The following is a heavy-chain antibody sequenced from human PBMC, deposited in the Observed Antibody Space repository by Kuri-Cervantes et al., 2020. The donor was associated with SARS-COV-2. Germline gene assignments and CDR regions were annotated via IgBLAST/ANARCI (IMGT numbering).Heavy chain of an antibody. J-gene: IGHJ3*02. D-gene: IGHD7-27*01. CDR1: GDSLSSHY. Sequence: SETLSLTCNVSGDSLSSHYWSWIRQSPGKRLEWIGYVYYRGSTNYNPSLQSRVTISVDTSKNQFFLKLTSVTAADTAVYYCARETLGIASFDIRGQGTMVTVSS. CDR3: ARETLGIASFDI. CDR2: VYYRGST. V-gene: IGHV4-59*11.